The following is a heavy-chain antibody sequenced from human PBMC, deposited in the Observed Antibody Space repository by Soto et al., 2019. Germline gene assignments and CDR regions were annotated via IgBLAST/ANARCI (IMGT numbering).Heavy chain of an antibody. CDR1: GFFFEDYA. J-gene: IGHJ4*02. CDR3: AKGHGST. CDR2: ISWNSNSK. Sequence: PGGSLRLSCAASGFFFEDYAMHWVRQAPGKGLEWVSSISWNSNSKVYADSVKGRSTISRDNAKNSLYLQMIGLRSEDTAFYYCAKGHGSTWGQGTLVTVSS. V-gene: IGHV3-9*01. D-gene: IGHD3-10*01.